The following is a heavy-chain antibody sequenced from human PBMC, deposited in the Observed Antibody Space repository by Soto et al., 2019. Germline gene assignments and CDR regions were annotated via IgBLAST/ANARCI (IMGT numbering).Heavy chain of an antibody. J-gene: IGHJ6*02. D-gene: IGHD3-10*01. CDR3: ARLAMVRVYYYYGMDV. CDR2: IYYSGST. Sequence: QLQLQESGPGLVKPSETLSLTCTVSGGSISSSSYYWGWIRQPPGKGLEWIGSIYYSGSTYYNPSLKSRVTISGDTSKNQFSLKLSSVTAADTAVYYCARLAMVRVYYYYGMDVWGQGTTVTVSS. V-gene: IGHV4-39*01. CDR1: GGSISSSSYY.